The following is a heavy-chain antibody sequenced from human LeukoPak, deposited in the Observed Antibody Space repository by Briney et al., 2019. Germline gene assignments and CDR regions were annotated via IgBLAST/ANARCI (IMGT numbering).Heavy chain of an antibody. D-gene: IGHD2-15*01. V-gene: IGHV1-69*01. CDR3: AREYCSGGSCYSYYYYGMDV. CDR1: GGTFSSYA. CDR2: IIPIFGRA. Sequence: GASVTVSCKASGGTFSSYAISWGRQAPGQGLEWMGGIIPIFGRANYAQKFQGRVTITADESTSTAYMELSSLRSEDTAVYYCAREYCSGGSCYSYYYYGMDVWGQGTTVTVSS. J-gene: IGHJ6*02.